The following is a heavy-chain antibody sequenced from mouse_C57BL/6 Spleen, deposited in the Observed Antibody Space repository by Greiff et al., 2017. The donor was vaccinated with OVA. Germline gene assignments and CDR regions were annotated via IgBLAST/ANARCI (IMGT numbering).Heavy chain of an antibody. CDR2: INPNNGGT. D-gene: IGHD2-12*01. V-gene: IGHV1-18*01. CDR1: GYTFTDYN. J-gene: IGHJ3*01. CDR3: AREDSHDRGFAY. Sequence: EVQLQQSGPELVKPGASVKIPCKASGYTFTDYNMDWVKQSHGKSLEWIGDINPNNGGTIYNQKFKGKVTLTVDKSSSTAYMELRSLTSEDTAVYYCAREDSHDRGFAYWGQGTLVTVSA.